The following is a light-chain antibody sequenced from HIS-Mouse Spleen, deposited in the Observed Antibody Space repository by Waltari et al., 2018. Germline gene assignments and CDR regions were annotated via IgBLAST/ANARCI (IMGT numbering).Light chain of an antibody. V-gene: IGLV2-23*01. CDR1: SSDVGSSNL. Sequence: QSALTQPASVSGSPGQSITISCTGTSSDVGSSNLASWYQQHPGKAPKLMIYEGSKRPSGVSNRFSGSKSGNTASLTISGLQAEDEADYYCCSYAGSSTNWVFGGGTKQTVL. J-gene: IGLJ3*02. CDR3: CSYAGSSTNWV. CDR2: EGS.